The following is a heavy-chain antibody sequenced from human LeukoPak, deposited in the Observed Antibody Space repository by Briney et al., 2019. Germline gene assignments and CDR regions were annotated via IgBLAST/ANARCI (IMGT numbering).Heavy chain of an antibody. J-gene: IGHJ4*02. D-gene: IGHD4-17*01. CDR2: FDREDGET. V-gene: IGHV1-24*01. Sequence: ASVKVSCKISGYSLTDLSMHWVRQAPGKGLEWMGGFDREDGETMYEQKFQGRITMTEDTSTDTAYMELSSLRSEDTAVYYCASESESATETTYLFDYWGQGTLVTVSS. CDR1: GYSLTDLS. CDR3: ASESESATETTYLFDY.